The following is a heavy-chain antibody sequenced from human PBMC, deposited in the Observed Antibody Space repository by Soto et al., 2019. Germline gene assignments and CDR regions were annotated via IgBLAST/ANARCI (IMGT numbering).Heavy chain of an antibody. V-gene: IGHV3-23*01. Sequence: EVQLLESGGGLVQPGGSLRLSCAASGFTFSSYAMSWVRQAPGKGLEWVSAISSSGGSTYYADSVKGRFTISRDNSENTLYLQMNSLRAEDTAVYYSATENGYSSSWFEFDYWGQGTLVTVSS. J-gene: IGHJ4*02. CDR1: GFTFSSYA. CDR2: ISSSGGST. CDR3: ATENGYSSSWFEFDY. D-gene: IGHD6-13*01.